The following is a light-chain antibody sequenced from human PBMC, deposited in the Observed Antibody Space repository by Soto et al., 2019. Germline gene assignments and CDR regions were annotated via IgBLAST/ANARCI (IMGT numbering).Light chain of an antibody. V-gene: IGKV3-11*01. CDR3: QQRSNWPLT. Sequence: EIVLTQSPATLSLSPGDRATLSCRASQSVSSYLAWYQQKPGQAPRLLIYDASKRATGIPARFSGGGSGTDFTLTISSLEPEDFAIYYCQQRSNWPLTFGGGTKVEIK. J-gene: IGKJ4*01. CDR1: QSVSSY. CDR2: DAS.